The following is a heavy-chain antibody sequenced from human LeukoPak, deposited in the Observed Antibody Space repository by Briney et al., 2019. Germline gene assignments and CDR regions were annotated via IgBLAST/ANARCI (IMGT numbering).Heavy chain of an antibody. J-gene: IGHJ4*02. CDR3: VRTYSSSSHFDY. V-gene: IGHV4-4*09. D-gene: IGHD6-6*01. CDR2: IYTSGST. Sequence: SETLSLTCTVSGGSISSYYWSWIRQPPGKGLEWIGHIYTSGSTNYNPSLKSRVTISVDTSKNQFSLKVSSVTAADTAVYYCVRTYSSSSHFDYWGQGTLVTVSS. CDR1: GGSISSYY.